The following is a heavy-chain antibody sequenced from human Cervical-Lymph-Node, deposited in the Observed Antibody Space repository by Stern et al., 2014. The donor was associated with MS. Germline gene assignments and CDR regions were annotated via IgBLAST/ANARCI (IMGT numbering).Heavy chain of an antibody. CDR3: EYPPPGDFLEDAFDI. CDR1: GFSLRTNGVA. D-gene: IGHD4-17*01. J-gene: IGHJ3*02. CDR2: IYWDGDK. V-gene: IGHV2-5*02. Sequence: QITLKESGPTLVKPTETLRLTCTFSGFSLRTNGVAVGWIRQTPGKALEFLALIYWDGDKRYNPSLKRRLTITTDNSQSQVSLKMPSLALGAQANNSVEYPPPGDFLEDAFDIWGQGTMVTISS.